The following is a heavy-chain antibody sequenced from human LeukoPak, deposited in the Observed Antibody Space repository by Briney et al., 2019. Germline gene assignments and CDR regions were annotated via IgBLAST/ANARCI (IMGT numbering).Heavy chain of an antibody. CDR3: ARTFYTDIDTALLTSLDY. CDR1: GFTFSGYS. J-gene: IGHJ4*02. CDR2: IIISSSYM. Sequence: GGSLRLSCAASGFTFSGYSMNWVRQAPGKGLEWVSSIIISSSYMYYADSVKGRFTISRDNAKNSLYLQMNSLRAEDTAVFYCARTFYTDIDTALLTSLDYWGQGTLVTVSS. D-gene: IGHD5-18*01. V-gene: IGHV3-21*01.